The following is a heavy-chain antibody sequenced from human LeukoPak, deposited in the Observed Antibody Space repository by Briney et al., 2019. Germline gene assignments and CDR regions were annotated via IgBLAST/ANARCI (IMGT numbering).Heavy chain of an antibody. J-gene: IGHJ5*02. CDR1: GGYISDNY. V-gene: IGHV4-4*07. Sequence: SETLSLTCTVSGGYISDNYWTWLRQSAGKRLKWIGRLYVSGSTKYNPSLNPSVKSRVTISVDVSKNQFSLRMSSVTAADTALYYCARDRYDSVYNWFDPWGQGILVTVSS. D-gene: IGHD3-22*01. CDR2: LYVSGST. CDR3: ARDRYDSVYNWFDP.